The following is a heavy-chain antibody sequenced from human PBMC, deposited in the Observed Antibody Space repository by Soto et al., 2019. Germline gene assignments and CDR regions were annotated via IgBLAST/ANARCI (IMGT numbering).Heavy chain of an antibody. CDR3: ARGPTSDYSNYNYYYYYGMDV. CDR1: GGTFSSYA. J-gene: IGHJ6*02. CDR2: IIPIFGTA. V-gene: IGHV1-69*06. Sequence: SSVKVSCKASGGTFSSYAISWVRQAPGQGLEWMGGIIPIFGTANYAQKFQGRVTITADKSTSTAYMELSSLRSEDTAVYYCARGPTSDYSNYNYYYYYGMDVWGQGTTVTVSS. D-gene: IGHD4-4*01.